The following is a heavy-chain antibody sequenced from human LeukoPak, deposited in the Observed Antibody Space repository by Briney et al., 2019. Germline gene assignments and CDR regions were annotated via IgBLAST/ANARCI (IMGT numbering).Heavy chain of an antibody. D-gene: IGHD5-12*01. V-gene: IGHV4-59*11. CDR2: IHYSGST. CDR1: GGSISNHF. CDR3: ARGQANIVATMKY. J-gene: IGHJ4*02. Sequence: SETLSLTCTVSGGSISNHFWNWIRQPPGKGLEWIGFIHYSGSTNYNPSLKSRVAISVGTSNNQFSLKLSSVTAADAAVYFCARGQANIVATMKYWGQGTLVTVSS.